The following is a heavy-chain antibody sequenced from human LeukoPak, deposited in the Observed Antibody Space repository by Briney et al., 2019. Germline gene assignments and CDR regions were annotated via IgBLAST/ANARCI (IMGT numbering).Heavy chain of an antibody. CDR3: ARGGVTMVRGISFD. V-gene: IGHV3-30-3*01. J-gene: IGHJ4*02. CDR2: ISYDGSNK. CDR1: GFTFSSYA. Sequence: GGSLRLSCAASGFTFSSYAMHWVRQAPGKGLEWVAVISYDGSNKYYADSVKGRFTISRDNSKNTLYLQMNSLRAEDTAVYYCARGGVTMVRGISFDWGQGTLVTVSS. D-gene: IGHD3-10*01.